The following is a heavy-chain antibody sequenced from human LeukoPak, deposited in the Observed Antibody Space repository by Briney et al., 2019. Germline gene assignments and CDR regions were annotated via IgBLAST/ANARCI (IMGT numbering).Heavy chain of an antibody. CDR2: IYYSWST. D-gene: IGHD2-21*01. Sequence: SETLSLTRPVSGGSISRYHWSWIRQPPGKGVEWIGYIYYSWSTNYIPSLKSRVTISVDTAKNQFSLKLRSVTVADAAVSSCARDDLVIGGGAFDIWGQGTMVTVSS. CDR3: ARDDLVIGGGAFDI. CDR1: GGSISRYH. J-gene: IGHJ3*02. V-gene: IGHV4-59*01.